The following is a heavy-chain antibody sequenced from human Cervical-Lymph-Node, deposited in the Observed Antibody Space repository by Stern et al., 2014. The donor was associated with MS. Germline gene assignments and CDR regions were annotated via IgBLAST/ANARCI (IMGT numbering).Heavy chain of an antibody. CDR3: ALMTTVTRGFDY. D-gene: IGHD4-17*01. J-gene: IGHJ4*02. CDR1: GYTFTDYY. Sequence: VQLLESGAEVKKPGASVKVSCQTSGYTFTDYYLHWVRQAPGQGLEWMGIISPSGGSTSYAQKFQGRVTLTRDTSTGTVYMELSSLRSEDTAVYYCALMTTVTRGFDYWGQGTLVTVSS. V-gene: IGHV1-46*01. CDR2: ISPSGGST.